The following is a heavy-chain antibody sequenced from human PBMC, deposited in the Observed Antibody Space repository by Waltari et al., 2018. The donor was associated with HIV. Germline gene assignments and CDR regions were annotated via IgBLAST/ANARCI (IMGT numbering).Heavy chain of an antibody. J-gene: IGHJ3*01. CDR3: ARVRMGAGVAFEV. CDR2: SYPAYSDT. D-gene: IGHD1-26*01. V-gene: IGHV5-51*01. CDR1: GSSFVSFW. Sequence: LVQSGSEVKKPGQSLKISCEAPGSSFVSFWIGWVRQTPGKGLEWVGNSYPAYSDTKDSPTFEGQVTMCRDEKVNTADLQWRRRQSSDTGTYCWARVRMGAGVAFEVLGQGTTVTVSS.